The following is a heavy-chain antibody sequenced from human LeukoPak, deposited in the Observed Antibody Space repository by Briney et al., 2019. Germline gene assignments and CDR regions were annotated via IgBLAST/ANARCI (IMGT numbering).Heavy chain of an antibody. J-gene: IGHJ3*02. V-gene: IGHV4-34*01. CDR3: ARVESYSSGWYDAFDI. Sequence: SETLSLTCTVYGGSFSGYYWSWIRQPPGKGLEWIGEINHSGSTNYNPSLKSRVTISVDTSKNQFSLKLSSVTAADTAVYYCARVESYSSGWYDAFDIWGQGTMVTVSS. CDR1: GGSFSGYY. CDR2: INHSGST. D-gene: IGHD6-19*01.